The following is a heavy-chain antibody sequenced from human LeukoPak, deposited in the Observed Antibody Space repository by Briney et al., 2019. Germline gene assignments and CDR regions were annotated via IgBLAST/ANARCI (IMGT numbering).Heavy chain of an antibody. D-gene: IGHD6-19*01. CDR3: VRDTSGSVHSYYYYGMDV. V-gene: IGHV4-39*07. CDR1: GVSISSSSYY. J-gene: IGHJ6*02. Sequence: KPSETLSLTCTVSGVSISSSSYYWGWIRQPPGKGLEWIGSIYYSGSTYYNPSLKSRVTISVDTSKNQFSLKLSSVTAADTAVYYCVRDTSGSVHSYYYYGMDVWGQGTTVTVSS. CDR2: IYYSGST.